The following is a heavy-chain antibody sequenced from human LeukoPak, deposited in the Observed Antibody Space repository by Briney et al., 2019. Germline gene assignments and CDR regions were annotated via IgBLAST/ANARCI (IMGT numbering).Heavy chain of an antibody. D-gene: IGHD3-22*01. J-gene: IGHJ3*02. CDR1: GYTFTGYY. CDR3: ASGYYYDSSGPDAFDI. V-gene: IGHV1-2*02. CDR2: INPNSGGT. Sequence: ASVKVSFQASGYTFTGYYMHWVRQAPGQGLEWMGWINPNSGGTNYAQKFQGRVTMTRDTSISTAYMELSRLRSDDTAVYYCASGYYYDSSGPDAFDIWGQGTMLTVSS.